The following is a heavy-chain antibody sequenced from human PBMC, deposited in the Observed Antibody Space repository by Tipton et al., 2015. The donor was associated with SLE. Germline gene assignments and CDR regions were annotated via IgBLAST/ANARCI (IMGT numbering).Heavy chain of an antibody. CDR2: IYYSGST. V-gene: IGHV4-31*03. J-gene: IGHJ3*02. CDR3: ARVAVAEAFDI. CDR1: GGSISSGGYY. D-gene: IGHD6-19*01. Sequence: TLSLTCSVSGGSISSGGYYWSWIRQHPGKGLEWIGYIYYSGSTYYNPSLKSRVTISVDTSKNQFSLKLSSVTAADTAVYYCARVAVAEAFDIWGQGTMVTVSS.